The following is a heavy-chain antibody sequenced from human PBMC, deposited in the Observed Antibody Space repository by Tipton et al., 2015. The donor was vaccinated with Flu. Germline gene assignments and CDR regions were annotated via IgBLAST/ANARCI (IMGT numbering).Heavy chain of an antibody. CDR3: AREKDSRGSEYFQQ. Sequence: TLSLTCTVSGASINSDGYYWSWIRQPPGKGLEWIGNIYNSGSTYYNPSLKSRVTISIDTSKNQFSLRLSFVTAADTAVYYCAREKDSRGSEYFQQWGQGTLVTVSS. D-gene: IGHD6-19*01. CDR1: GASINSDGYY. V-gene: IGHV4-39*07. J-gene: IGHJ1*01. CDR2: IYNSGST.